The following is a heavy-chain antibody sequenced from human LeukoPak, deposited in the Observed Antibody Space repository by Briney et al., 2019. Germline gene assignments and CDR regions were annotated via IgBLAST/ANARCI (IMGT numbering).Heavy chain of an antibody. CDR2: INHSGST. D-gene: IGHD2-2*01. V-gene: IGHV4-34*01. J-gene: IGHJ5*02. CDR3: AREPSYCSSTSCLNWFDP. CDR1: GGSSSGYY. Sequence: SETLSLTCAVYGGSSSGYYWSWIRQPPGKGLEWIGEINHSGSTNYNPFLKSRVTISVDTSKNQFSLKLSSVTAADTAVYYCAREPSYCSSTSCLNWFDPWGQGTLVTVSS.